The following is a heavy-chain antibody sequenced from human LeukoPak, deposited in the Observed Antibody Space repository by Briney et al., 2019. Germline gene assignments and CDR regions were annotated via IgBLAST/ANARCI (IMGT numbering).Heavy chain of an antibody. CDR1: GVSISSGSYY. CDR3: AREDWGVRNWFDP. J-gene: IGHJ5*02. CDR2: IYASGST. V-gene: IGHV4-61*02. Sequence: PSETLSLTCTVSGVSISSGSYYWSWIRQPAGKGLEWIGRIYASGSTNYNPSLKSRVTISVDTSKNQFSLKLSSVTAADTAVYYCAREDWGVRNWFDPWGQGTLVTVSS. D-gene: IGHD3-10*01.